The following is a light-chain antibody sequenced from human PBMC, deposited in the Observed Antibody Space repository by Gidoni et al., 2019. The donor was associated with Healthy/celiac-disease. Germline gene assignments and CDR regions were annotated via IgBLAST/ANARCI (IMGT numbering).Light chain of an antibody. J-gene: IGKJ1*01. CDR3: QQKGT. Sequence: DIQMTQSPSTLSASVGDRVTITCRASQSISSWLAWYQQKPGKAPKLLIYKASSVESGVPSRFSGSGSGTEFTLTISSLQPADFATYYCQQKGTFGQGTKVEIK. V-gene: IGKV1-5*03. CDR1: QSISSW. CDR2: KAS.